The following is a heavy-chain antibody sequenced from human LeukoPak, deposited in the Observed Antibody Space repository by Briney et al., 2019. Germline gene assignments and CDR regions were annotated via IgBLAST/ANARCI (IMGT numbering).Heavy chain of an antibody. D-gene: IGHD6-19*01. J-gene: IGHJ1*01. CDR2: IYYSGIT. Sequence: SETLSLTCTVSGGSISSNYWTWIRQPPGKGLEWIGYIYYSGITNYNPSLNSRVTISVDTSKNQFSLRLISVTAADTAVYYCARVYSSSGWYGSFQHWGQGTLVSVSS. CDR1: GGSISSNY. V-gene: IGHV4-59*01. CDR3: ARVYSSSGWYGSFQH.